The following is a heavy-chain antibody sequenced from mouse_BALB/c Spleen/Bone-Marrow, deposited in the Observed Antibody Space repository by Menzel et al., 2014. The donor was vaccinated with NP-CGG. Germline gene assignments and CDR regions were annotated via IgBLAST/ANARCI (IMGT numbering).Heavy chain of an antibody. CDR2: IYPGDGDT. J-gene: IGHJ4*01. D-gene: IGHD1-1*01. CDR1: GYTFTSYW. V-gene: IGHV1-87*01. CDR3: ARGDYGSSYNYAMDY. Sequence: VKLVESGAELARPGASVKLSCKASGYTFTSYWMQWVKQKPGQGLEWIGAIYPGDGDTRYTQKFKGKATLTADKSSSTAYMQLSSLASEDSAVCYCARGDYGSSYNYAMDYWGQGTSVPVSS.